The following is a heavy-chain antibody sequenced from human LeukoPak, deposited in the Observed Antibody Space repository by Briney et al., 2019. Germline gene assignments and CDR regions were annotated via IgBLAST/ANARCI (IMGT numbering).Heavy chain of an antibody. CDR2: ISWNSGSI. CDR3: AKDTRAFRDGYNWFDY. D-gene: IGHD5-24*01. V-gene: IGHV3-9*01. CDR1: GFTFDDYA. J-gene: IGHJ4*02. Sequence: GGSLRLSCAASGFTFDDYAMHWVRQAPGKGLEWVSGISWNSGSIGYADSVKGRFTISRDNAKNSLYLQMNSLRAEDTALYYCAKDTRAFRDGYNWFDYWGQGTLVTVSS.